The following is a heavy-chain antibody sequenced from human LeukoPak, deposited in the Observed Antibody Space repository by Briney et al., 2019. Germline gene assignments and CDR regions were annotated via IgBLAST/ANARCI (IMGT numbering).Heavy chain of an antibody. CDR3: ARDLVNA. V-gene: IGHV3-30*03. Sequence: PGGSLRPSCAASGFTFSSYGMHWVRQAPGKGLEWVAVISYDGSNKYYADSVKGRFTISRDNSKNTLYLQMNSLRAEDTAVYYCARDLVNAWGQGTLVTVSS. CDR1: GFTFSSYG. J-gene: IGHJ4*02. D-gene: IGHD2/OR15-2a*01. CDR2: ISYDGSNK.